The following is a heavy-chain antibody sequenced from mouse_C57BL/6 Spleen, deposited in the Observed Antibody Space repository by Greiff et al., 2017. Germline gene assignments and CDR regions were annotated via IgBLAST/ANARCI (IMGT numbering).Heavy chain of an antibody. CDR3: ANYPNYWYFDV. CDR1: GYTFTSYG. Sequence: VQLQESGAELARPGASVKLSCKASGYTFTSYGISWVKQRTGQGLEWIGEIYPRSGNTYYNEKFKGKATLTADKSSSTAYMELRSLTSEDSAVYFCANYPNYWYFDVWGTGTTVTVSS. D-gene: IGHD5-5*01. CDR2: IYPRSGNT. J-gene: IGHJ1*03. V-gene: IGHV1-81*01.